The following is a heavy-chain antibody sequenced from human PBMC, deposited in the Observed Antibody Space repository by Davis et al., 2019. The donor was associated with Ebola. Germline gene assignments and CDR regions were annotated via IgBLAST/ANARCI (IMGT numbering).Heavy chain of an antibody. V-gene: IGHV3-30-3*01. CDR2: ISYDGSNK. CDR3: ARIYNWFDP. CDR1: GFTFSNYW. J-gene: IGHJ5*02. Sequence: PGGSLRLSCAASGFTFSNYWMHWVRQAPGKGLEWVAVISYDGSNKYYADSVKGRFTISRDNSKNTLYLQMNSLRAEDTAVYYCARIYNWFDPWGQGTLVTVSS.